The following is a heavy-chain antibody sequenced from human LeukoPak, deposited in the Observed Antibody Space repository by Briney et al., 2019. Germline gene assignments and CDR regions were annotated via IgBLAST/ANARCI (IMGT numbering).Heavy chain of an antibody. V-gene: IGHV1-2*02. CDR2: INPNSGGT. CDR1: GYTFAGYY. J-gene: IGHJ4*02. CDR3: ARVRQLWLPFDY. D-gene: IGHD5-18*01. Sequence: ASVKVSCKASGYTFAGYYMHWVRQAPGQGLEWMGWINPNSGGTNYAQKFQGRVTMTRDTSISTAYMELSRLRSDDTAVYYCARVRQLWLPFDYWGQGTLVTVSS.